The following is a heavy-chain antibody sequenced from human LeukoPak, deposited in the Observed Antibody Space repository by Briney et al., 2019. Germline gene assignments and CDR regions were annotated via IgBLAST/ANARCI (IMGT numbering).Heavy chain of an antibody. CDR3: ARLTRRSGNYFEN. CDR2: ISDSGST. CDR1: GGSLSTHH. V-gene: IGHV4-59*11. D-gene: IGHD1-1*01. Sequence: SETLSLTCVVSGGSLSTHHWSWIRQSPGRGLEWIGYISDSGSTNYNPSLKSRVTISVDTSKSQFSLKLSSVTAADTAVYYCARLTRRSGNYFENWGQGTLVTVSS. J-gene: IGHJ4*02.